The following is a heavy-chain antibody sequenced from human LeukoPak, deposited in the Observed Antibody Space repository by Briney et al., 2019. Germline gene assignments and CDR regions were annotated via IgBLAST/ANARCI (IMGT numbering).Heavy chain of an antibody. CDR1: GFTFSSYA. J-gene: IGHJ4*02. CDR2: ISYDGSNK. D-gene: IGHD6-13*01. Sequence: TGGSLRLSCAASGFTFSSYAMHWVRQAPGKGLEWVAVISYDGSNKYYADSVKGRFTISRDNSKNTLYLQMNSLRAEDTAVYYCASEVLMQLVQGDYWGQGTLVTVSS. V-gene: IGHV3-30-3*01. CDR3: ASEVLMQLVQGDY.